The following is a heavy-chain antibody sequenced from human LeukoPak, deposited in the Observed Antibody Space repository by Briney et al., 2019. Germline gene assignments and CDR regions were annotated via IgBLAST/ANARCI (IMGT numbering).Heavy chain of an antibody. V-gene: IGHV4-59*08. J-gene: IGHJ6*02. CDR2: IYYSGST. CDR3: ARNQQLVPDYYGMDA. CDR1: GASISSYY. D-gene: IGHD6-13*01. Sequence: SETLSLTCTVSGASISSYYWSWIRQPPGKGLEWIGYIYYSGSTNYNPSLKSRVTISVDTSKNQFSLKLSSVTAADTAVYYCARNQQLVPDYYGMDAWGQGTTVTVSS.